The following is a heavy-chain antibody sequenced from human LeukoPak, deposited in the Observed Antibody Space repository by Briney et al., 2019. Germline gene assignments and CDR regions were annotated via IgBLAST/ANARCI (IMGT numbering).Heavy chain of an antibody. J-gene: IGHJ4*02. CDR2: INPNSGGT. Sequence: GASVKASCKASGYTFTGYYMHWVRQAPGQGLEWMGWINPNSGGTNYAQKFQGRVTMTRDTSISTAYMELSRLRSDDTAVYYCARADLSYYYDSSGYYYWGQGTLVTVSS. V-gene: IGHV1-2*02. D-gene: IGHD3-22*01. CDR3: ARADLSYYYDSSGYYY. CDR1: GYTFTGYY.